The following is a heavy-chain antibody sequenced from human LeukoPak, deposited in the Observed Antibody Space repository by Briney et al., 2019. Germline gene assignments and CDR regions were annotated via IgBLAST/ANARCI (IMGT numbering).Heavy chain of an antibody. CDR2: IYYSGST. D-gene: IGHD3-10*01. Sequence: SETLSLTCTVSGGSISSYYWSWIRQPPGKGLEWIGYIYYSGSTNYNPSLKSRVTISVDTSKNQFSLKLSSVTAADTAVYYCARGRYYGSGSYYKASAFWFDPWGQGTLVTVSS. J-gene: IGHJ5*02. V-gene: IGHV4-59*12. CDR3: ARGRYYGSGSYYKASAFWFDP. CDR1: GGSISSYY.